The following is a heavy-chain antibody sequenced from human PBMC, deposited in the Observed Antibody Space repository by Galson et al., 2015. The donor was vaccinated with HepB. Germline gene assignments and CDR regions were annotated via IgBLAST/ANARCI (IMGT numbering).Heavy chain of an antibody. J-gene: IGHJ6*02. Sequence: SVKVSCKASGGTFSSYAISWVRQAPGQGLEWMGGIIPIFGTANYAQKFQGRVTITADESTSTAYMELSSLRSEDTAVYYCAREEVVVAASSFYYYYGMDVWGQGTTVTVSS. D-gene: IGHD2-15*01. CDR2: IIPIFGTA. CDR1: GGTFSSYA. V-gene: IGHV1-69*13. CDR3: AREEVVVAASSFYYYYGMDV.